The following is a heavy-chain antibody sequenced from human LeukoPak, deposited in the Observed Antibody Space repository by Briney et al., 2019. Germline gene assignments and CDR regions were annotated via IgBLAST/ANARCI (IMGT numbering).Heavy chain of an antibody. CDR2: ISYDGSNK. CDR1: GFTFSSYG. J-gene: IGHJ4*02. V-gene: IGHV3-30*18. D-gene: IGHD3-10*01. Sequence: GRSLRLSCAASGFTFSSYGMHWVRQAPGKGLEWVAVISYDGSNKYYADSVKGRFTISRDNSKNTLYLQMNSLRAEDTAVYYCAKDGTYYYGSGSYYIDYWGQGTLATVSS. CDR3: AKDGTYYYGSGSYYIDY.